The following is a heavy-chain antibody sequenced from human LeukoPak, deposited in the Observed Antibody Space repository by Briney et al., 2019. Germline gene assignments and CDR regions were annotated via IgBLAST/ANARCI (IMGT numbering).Heavy chain of an antibody. Sequence: PSETLSLTCAVYGGSLSGYYWSWIRQPPGKGLEWIGEINHSGSTNYNPSLKSRVTISVDTSKNQFSLKLSSVTAADTAVYYCARASIAAAGPPLKYFRHWGQGTLVTVSS. CDR3: ARASIAAAGPPLKYFRH. J-gene: IGHJ1*01. CDR2: INHSGST. V-gene: IGHV4-34*01. D-gene: IGHD6-13*01. CDR1: GGSLSGYY.